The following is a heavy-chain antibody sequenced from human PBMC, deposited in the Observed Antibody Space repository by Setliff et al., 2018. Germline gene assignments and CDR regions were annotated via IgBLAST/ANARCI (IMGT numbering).Heavy chain of an antibody. CDR3: AREPYDYIWGSYRSPYFDH. CDR1: GYPFVGYY. V-gene: IGHV1-2*02. Sequence: ASVKVSCKTSGYPFVGYYIYWMRQAPGQGLEWMGWIDPKSGRTKYAVKFQGRVTMTRDTSISTIYMEVSSLTSDDTAVYYCAREPYDYIWGSYRSPYFDHWGQGALVTVSS. CDR2: IDPKSGRT. J-gene: IGHJ4*02. D-gene: IGHD3-16*02.